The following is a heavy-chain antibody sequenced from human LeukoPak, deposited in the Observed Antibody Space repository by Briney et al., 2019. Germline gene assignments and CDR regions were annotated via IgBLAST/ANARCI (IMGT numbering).Heavy chain of an antibody. Sequence: ASVKVSCKASGGTFSSYAISWVRPAPGQGLEWMGGIIPIFGTANYAQKFQGRVTITTDESTSTAYMELSSLRSEDTAVYYCAAGYGARDYYYYYYVDVWGKGTTVTVSS. CDR1: GGTFSSYA. J-gene: IGHJ6*03. CDR3: AAGYGARDYYYYYYVDV. V-gene: IGHV1-69*05. D-gene: IGHD5-18*01. CDR2: IIPIFGTA.